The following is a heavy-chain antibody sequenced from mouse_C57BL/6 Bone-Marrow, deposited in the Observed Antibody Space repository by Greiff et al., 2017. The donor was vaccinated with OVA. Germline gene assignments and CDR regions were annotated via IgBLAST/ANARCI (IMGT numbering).Heavy chain of an antibody. Sequence: VQLQQSGAELVRPGASVTLSCKASGYTFTDYEMHWVKQTPVHGLEWIGAIDPETGGTAYNQKFKGKAILTADKSSSTAYMELRSLTSEDSAVYYCTREDWSYYFDYWGQGTTLTGSS. CDR3: TREDWSYYFDY. J-gene: IGHJ2*01. V-gene: IGHV1-15*01. CDR2: IDPETGGT. CDR1: GYTFTDYE. D-gene: IGHD4-1*01.